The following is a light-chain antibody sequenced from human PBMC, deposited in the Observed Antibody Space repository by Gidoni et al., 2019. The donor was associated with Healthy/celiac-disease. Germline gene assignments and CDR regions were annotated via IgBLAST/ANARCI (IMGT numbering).Light chain of an antibody. J-gene: IGKJ2*01. V-gene: IGKV1-9*01. CDR2: AAS. CDR3: QQLNSYPLYT. Sequence: DIQLTQPPSFRSAAVGDRVTITCRASQGISSYLAWYQQKPGKAPKLLIYAASTLQSGVPSRFSGSGSGTEFTLTISSLQPEDFATYYCQQLNSYPLYTFGQGTKLEIK. CDR1: QGISSY.